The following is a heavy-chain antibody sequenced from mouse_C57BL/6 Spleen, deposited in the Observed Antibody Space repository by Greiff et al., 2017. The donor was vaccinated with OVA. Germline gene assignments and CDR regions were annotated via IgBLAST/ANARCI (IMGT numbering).Heavy chain of an antibody. CDR2: ISSGSSTI. CDR1: GFTFSDYG. D-gene: IGHD1-1*01. CDR3: ARGAVVDY. Sequence: DVKLQESGGGLVKPGGSLKLSCAASGFTFSDYGMHWVRQAPEKGLEWVAYISSGSSTIYYADTVKGRFTISRDNAKNTLFLQMTSLRSEDTAMYYCARGAVVDYWGQGTTLTVSS. J-gene: IGHJ2*01. V-gene: IGHV5-17*01.